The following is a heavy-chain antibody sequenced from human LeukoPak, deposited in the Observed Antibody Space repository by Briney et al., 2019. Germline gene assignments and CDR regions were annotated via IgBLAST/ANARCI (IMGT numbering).Heavy chain of an antibody. J-gene: IGHJ4*02. V-gene: IGHV4-59*08. CDR3: ASTVVAGSIYYFDY. CDR1: GCSISSHF. CDR2: VYHSGNT. Sequence: PSEILSFTCTVAGCSISSHFWSWIRQPPGKGLEWIGYVYHSGNTFYNPSLQSRVTISIDSSKNQFSLKLTSVTAADTALYFCASTVVAGSIYYFDYWGQGTLVAVSS. D-gene: IGHD6-19*01.